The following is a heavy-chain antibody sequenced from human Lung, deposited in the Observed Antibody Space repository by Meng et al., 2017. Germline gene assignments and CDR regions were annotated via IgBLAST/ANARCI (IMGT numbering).Heavy chain of an antibody. CDR3: ARFDISSSGRGDY. CDR2: IFHSGST. V-gene: IGHV4-4*02. CDR1: GGSITSSTW. J-gene: IGHJ4*02. Sequence: AHLQEPGRGLVKPSGTPSVTCAVSGGSITSSTWWSWVRQTPGKGLEWFGEIFHSGSTNYNPPLESRVTISVDKSKNQFSLKVYSVTAADTATYYCARFDISSSGRGDYWGQGILVTVSS. D-gene: IGHD1-26*01.